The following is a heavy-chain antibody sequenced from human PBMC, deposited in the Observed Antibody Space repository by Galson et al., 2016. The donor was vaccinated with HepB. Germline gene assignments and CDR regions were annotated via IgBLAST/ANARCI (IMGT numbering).Heavy chain of an antibody. J-gene: IGHJ6*02. Sequence: QSGAEVKKPGESLKISCRGSGYSFTSHWIGWVRQMPGKGLEWLGIIHPDDSDTRYRPSFQGQVTMSVDKSISTAYLQWSSLKASDTAMYYCGRHRVGHSRDGGMDVWGQGTTVTASS. D-gene: IGHD5-18*01. CDR1: GYSFTSHW. CDR3: GRHRVGHSRDGGMDV. V-gene: IGHV5-51*01. CDR2: IHPDDSDT.